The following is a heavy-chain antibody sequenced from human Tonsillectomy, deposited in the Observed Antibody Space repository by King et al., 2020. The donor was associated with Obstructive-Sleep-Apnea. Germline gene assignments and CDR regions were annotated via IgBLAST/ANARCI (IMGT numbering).Heavy chain of an antibody. J-gene: IGHJ4*02. CDR3: TTDPIHDLGV. CDR2: IKSKTDGGTT. D-gene: IGHD3-10*01. Sequence: VQLVESGGGLVKPGGSLRLSCAASGFTFSNAWMSWVRQAPGKGLEWGGRIKSKTDGGTTDYAAPVKGRFTISRDDSKNTLYLQMNSLKTEDTAVYYCTTDPIHDLGVWGQGTLVTVSS. CDR1: GFTFSNAW. V-gene: IGHV3-15*01.